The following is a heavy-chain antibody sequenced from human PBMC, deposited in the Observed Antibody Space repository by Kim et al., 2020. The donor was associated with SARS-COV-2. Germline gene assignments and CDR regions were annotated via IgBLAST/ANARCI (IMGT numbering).Heavy chain of an antibody. V-gene: IGHV3-74*01. CDR2: INSDGSST. CDR1: GFTFSSYW. CDR3: ATLYSSARAGNY. D-gene: IGHD6-25*01. J-gene: IGHJ4*02. Sequence: GGSLRLSCAASGFTFSSYWMHWVRQAPGKGLVWVSRINSDGSSTSYADSVKGRFTISRDNAKNTLYLQMNSLRAEDTAVYYCATLYSSARAGNYWGQGTLVTVSS.